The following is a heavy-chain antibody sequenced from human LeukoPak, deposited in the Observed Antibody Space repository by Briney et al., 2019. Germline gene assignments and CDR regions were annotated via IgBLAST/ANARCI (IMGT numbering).Heavy chain of an antibody. CDR2: IYYSGNT. D-gene: IGHD6-6*01. J-gene: IGHJ4*02. CDR3: ARVHEVSSSSFDY. Sequence: RPSETLSLTCTVSRGSVNSNSYYWGWIRQPPGKGLEWIGTIYYSGNTYYNPSLESRVTISVDTSKNQFSLKLTSVTAADTAVYYCARVHEVSSSSFDYWGQGTLVTVSS. CDR1: RGSVNSNSYY. V-gene: IGHV4-39*07.